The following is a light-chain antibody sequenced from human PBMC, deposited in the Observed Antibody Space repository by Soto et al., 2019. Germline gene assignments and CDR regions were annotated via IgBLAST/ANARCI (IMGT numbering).Light chain of an antibody. Sequence: EIVMTQSPATLSVSPGERATLSCRASQSVSSNLAWYQQKPGQAPRLLIYGASTRATGIPARFSGSGSGTEFTLTSSSLQSEDSAVYYCQQYNNWPMYTCGQGTKLEIK. CDR3: QQYNNWPMYT. CDR1: QSVSSN. J-gene: IGKJ2*01. V-gene: IGKV3-15*01. CDR2: GAS.